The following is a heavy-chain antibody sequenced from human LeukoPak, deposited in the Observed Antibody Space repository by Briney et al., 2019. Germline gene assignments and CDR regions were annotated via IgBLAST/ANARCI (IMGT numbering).Heavy chain of an antibody. CDR3: ARLRRVTVATYNYYYLDL. Sequence: SETLSLTCTVSGGSISSHYWIWIRQTPGKGLEWIGCIYYSGSTNYNPSLKSRVTISVDTSKNQFSLKLSSVTAADTAVYYCARLRRVTVATYNYYYLDLWGRGTLVTVSS. V-gene: IGHV4-59*08. CDR1: GGSISSHY. J-gene: IGHJ2*01. CDR2: IYYSGST. D-gene: IGHD6-19*01.